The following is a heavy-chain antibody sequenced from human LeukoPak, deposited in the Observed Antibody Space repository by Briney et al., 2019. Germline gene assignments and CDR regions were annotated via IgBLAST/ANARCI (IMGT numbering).Heavy chain of an antibody. CDR3: ARDVRIVYYDRSPDY. V-gene: IGHV3-30*02. D-gene: IGHD3-22*01. J-gene: IGHJ4*02. CDR1: GFTFNRYG. CDR2: IGHDGSNK. Sequence: GGSLRLSCAAPGFTFNRYGMHWVRQAPGKGLEWVAYIGHDGSNKYYADSVKGRFTISRDSSKNTLYLQMSSLRAEDTAVYYCARDVRIVYYDRSPDYWGQGTLVTVSS.